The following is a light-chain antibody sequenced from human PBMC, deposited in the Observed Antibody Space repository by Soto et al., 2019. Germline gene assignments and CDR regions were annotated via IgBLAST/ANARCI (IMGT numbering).Light chain of an antibody. V-gene: IGKV1-33*01. CDR1: QAISNY. CDR3: QQYDDSPPWT. CDR2: AAS. J-gene: IGKJ1*01. Sequence: DIQMTQSPSSRPPLLGARAPITCQRSQAISNYLNWYQQKAGMAPKLLISAASHLQSGVPSRFSAGGSGTDFTFTINSLQAEDIGTYYCQQYDDSPPWTFGEGTKVEIK.